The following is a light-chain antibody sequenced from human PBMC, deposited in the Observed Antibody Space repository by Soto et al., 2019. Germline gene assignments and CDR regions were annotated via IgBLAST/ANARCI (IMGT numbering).Light chain of an antibody. V-gene: IGKV3-20*01. CDR2: GVS. Sequence: EIVFTQSACTVALSPWETATLSCRASQSLTSSYLAWYQQRPGQAPSLLIYGVSSRATGIPDRFSGSGSGTDFTLTITRLEPEDFAVYYCQHYGYSLWTFGQGTKVDTK. CDR1: QSLTSSY. J-gene: IGKJ1*01. CDR3: QHYGYSLWT.